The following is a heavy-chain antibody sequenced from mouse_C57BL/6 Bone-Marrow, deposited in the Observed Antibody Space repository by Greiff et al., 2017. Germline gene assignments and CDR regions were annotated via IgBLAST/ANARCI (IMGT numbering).Heavy chain of an antibody. CDR3: ACTTAPFAY. D-gene: IGHD1-2*01. V-gene: IGHV1-81*01. Sequence: QVQLKQSGAELARPGASVKLSCKASGYTFTSYGISWVKQRTGQGLEWIGEIYPRSGNTYYNEKFKGKATLTADKSSSTAYMELRSLTSEDSAVYFCACTTAPFAYWGQGTLVTVSA. CDR1: GYTFTSYG. J-gene: IGHJ3*01. CDR2: IYPRSGNT.